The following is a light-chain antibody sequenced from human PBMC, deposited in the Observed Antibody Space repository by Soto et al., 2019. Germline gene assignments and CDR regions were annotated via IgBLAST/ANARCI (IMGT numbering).Light chain of an antibody. J-gene: IGKJ1*01. CDR3: KQYGSSPWT. Sequence: EIVLTQSPGTLSLSPGERATLSCRASQSVSSSYLAWYQQKPGQAPRLLIYGASSRSTVIPDRFSGSGSGTDFTLTISRLEPEDCAVYYCKQYGSSPWTFGQGTKVEIK. V-gene: IGKV3-20*01. CDR2: GAS. CDR1: QSVSSSY.